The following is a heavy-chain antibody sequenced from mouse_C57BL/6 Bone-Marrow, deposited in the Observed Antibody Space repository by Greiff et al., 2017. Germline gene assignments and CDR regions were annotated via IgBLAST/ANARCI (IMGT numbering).Heavy chain of an antibody. J-gene: IGHJ3*01. Sequence: VQLQQPGAELVRPGSSVKLSCKASGYTFTSYWMAWVKQRPGQGLEWIGNIYPSDSETHYNQKFKDKATLTVDKSSSTAYMQLSSLTSEDSAVYYCAIFYGVGCAYWGQGTLVTVSA. CDR3: AIFYGVGCAY. CDR2: IYPSDSET. CDR1: GYTFTSYW. V-gene: IGHV1-61*01. D-gene: IGHD1-1*01.